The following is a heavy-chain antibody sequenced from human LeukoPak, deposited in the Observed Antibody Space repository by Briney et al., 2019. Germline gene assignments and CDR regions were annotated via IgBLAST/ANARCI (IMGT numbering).Heavy chain of an antibody. CDR3: ARINSSASSHQEIDY. V-gene: IGHV4-39*01. J-gene: IGHJ4*02. Sequence: SETLSLTCTVSGGSISRSTYYWGWIRQPPGKGLEWIGSIYYSGSTYYNPALKSRLTISIDTSKNQFSLKLSSVTAADTTVYYCARINSSASSHQEIDYWGQGTLVTVSS. CDR2: IYYSGST. CDR1: GGSISRSTYY. D-gene: IGHD3-22*01.